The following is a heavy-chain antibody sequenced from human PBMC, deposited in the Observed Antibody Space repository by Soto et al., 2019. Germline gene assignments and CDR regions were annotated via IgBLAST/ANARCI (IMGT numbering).Heavy chain of an antibody. Sequence: QVQLLQSGPEVKKPGASVKVSCKASGYTFTNYGITWVRQAPGQGLEWMGGIGAYNGDTHYTEKLQGRGTMTTDTSTSTAYMELRGLKSDDAAVYYCARGRQLVGYFYYYMDVWGKGTTVTVSS. CDR3: ARGRQLVGYFYYYMDV. CDR2: IGAYNGDT. V-gene: IGHV1-18*01. D-gene: IGHD6-6*01. CDR1: GYTFTNYG. J-gene: IGHJ6*03.